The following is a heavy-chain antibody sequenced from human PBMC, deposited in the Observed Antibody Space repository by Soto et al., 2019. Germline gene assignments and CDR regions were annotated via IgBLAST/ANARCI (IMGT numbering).Heavy chain of an antibody. CDR2: INSDGSGT. CDR3: AGDTSGWAGWFDP. J-gene: IGHJ5*02. D-gene: IGHD6-19*01. CDR1: GFTFSLYW. Sequence: EVQLVESGGGLVQPGGSLRLSCAASGFTFSLYWMHWVRQAPGKGLVWVSRINSDGSGTSYADSVKGRFTISRDNAKNTLYLQMNSLRAEDTAVYYCAGDTSGWAGWFDPWGRGTLVTVSS. V-gene: IGHV3-74*01.